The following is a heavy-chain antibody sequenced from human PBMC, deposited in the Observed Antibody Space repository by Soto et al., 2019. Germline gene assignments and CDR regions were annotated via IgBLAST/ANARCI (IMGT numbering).Heavy chain of an antibody. CDR2: ISWNSGSI. J-gene: IGHJ3*02. V-gene: IGHV3-9*01. D-gene: IGHD3-22*01. Sequence: GGSLRLSCAASGFTFDDYAMHWVRQAPGKGLEWVSGISWNSGSIGYADSVKGRFTISRDNAKNSLYLQMNSLRAEDTALYYCAKDMAPYYDSSGYCSDDFDIWGQGTMVTVSS. CDR3: AKDMAPYYDSSGYCSDDFDI. CDR1: GFTFDDYA.